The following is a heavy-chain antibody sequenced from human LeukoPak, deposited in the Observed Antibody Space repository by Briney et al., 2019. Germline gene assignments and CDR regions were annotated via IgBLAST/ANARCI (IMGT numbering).Heavy chain of an antibody. V-gene: IGHV4-39*07. D-gene: IGHD1-1*01. CDR1: GGSISSSSYY. J-gene: IGHJ6*03. CDR2: IYYSGST. CDR3: AREQSWNRGYYMDV. Sequence: PSETLSLTCTVSGGSISSSSYYWGWIRQPPGKGLEWIGSIYYSGSTYYNPSLKSRVTISVDTSENQFSLKLSSVTAADTAVYYCAREQSWNRGYYMDVWGKGTTVTVSS.